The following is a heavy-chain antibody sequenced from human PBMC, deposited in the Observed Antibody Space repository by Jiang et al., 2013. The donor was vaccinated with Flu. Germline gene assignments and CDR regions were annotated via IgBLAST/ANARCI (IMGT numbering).Heavy chain of an antibody. CDR1: GYTFTGYY. CDR3: ARASNYYDSSGYALGYAFDI. Sequence: GAEVKKPGASVKVSCKASGYTFTGYYMHWVRQAPGQGLEWMGWINLNSGGTNYAQKFQGWVTMTRDTSISTAYMELSRLRSDDTAVYYCARASNYYDSSGYALGYAFDIWGQGTMVTVSS. CDR2: INLNSGGT. J-gene: IGHJ3*02. D-gene: IGHD3-22*01. V-gene: IGHV1-2*04.